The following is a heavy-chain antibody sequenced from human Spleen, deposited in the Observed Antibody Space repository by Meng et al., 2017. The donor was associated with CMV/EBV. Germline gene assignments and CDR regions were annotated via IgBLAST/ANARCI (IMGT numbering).Heavy chain of an antibody. CDR2: ISYDGSKD. CDR1: GFTFSSYG. J-gene: IGHJ4*02. CDR3: VAGAY. V-gene: IGHV3-30*19. Sequence: GGSLRLSCAASGFTFSSYGMHWVRQAPGKGLEWVAFISYDGSKDYLADSVNGRSTISRDNSKNTLYLQMNSLRAEDTAVYYCVAGAYWGQGTLVTVSS.